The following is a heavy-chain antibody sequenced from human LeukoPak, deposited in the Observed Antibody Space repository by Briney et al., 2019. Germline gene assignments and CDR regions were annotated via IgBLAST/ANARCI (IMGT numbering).Heavy chain of an antibody. D-gene: IGHD3-22*01. J-gene: IGHJ4*02. CDR1: GGSISSSSYY. CDR2: IYYSGST. CDR3: ARDHPYYYDSSGYYEYFDY. Sequence: SETLSLTCTVSGGSISSSSYYRGWIRQPPGKGLEWIGSIYYSGSTYYNPSLKSRVTISVDTSKNQFSLKLSSVTAADTAVYYCARDHPYYYDSSGYYEYFDYWGQGTLVTVSS. V-gene: IGHV4-39*07.